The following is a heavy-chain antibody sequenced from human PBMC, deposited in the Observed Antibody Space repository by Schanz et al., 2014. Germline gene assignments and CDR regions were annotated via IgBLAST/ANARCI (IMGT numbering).Heavy chain of an antibody. D-gene: IGHD5-12*01. J-gene: IGHJ4*02. Sequence: VQLVESGGGLVKPGGSLRLSCAASGFTFSSYAMSWVRQAPGKGLEWVSYIDGKSTTVYYADSVKGRFTVSRDNARNSLYLHMNTLGAEDTAVYSCARGIGGYGANNYFDYWGQGTLVTVSS. V-gene: IGHV3-48*01. CDR2: IDGKSTTV. CDR1: GFTFSSYA. CDR3: ARGIGGYGANNYFDY.